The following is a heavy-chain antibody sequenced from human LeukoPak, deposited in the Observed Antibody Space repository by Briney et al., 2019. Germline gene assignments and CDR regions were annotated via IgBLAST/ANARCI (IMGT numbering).Heavy chain of an antibody. Sequence: GASVKVSCKASGYTFTGYYMHWVRQAPGQGLECMGRINPNSGGTNYAKKFPDRVTITRDTSISTAYMELSRLRSDDTAVYYCARDLYSSSWYGYSYWGQGTLVTVSS. J-gene: IGHJ4*02. V-gene: IGHV1-2*02. CDR1: GYTFTGYY. CDR3: ARDLYSSSWYGYSY. CDR2: INPNSGGT. D-gene: IGHD6-13*01.